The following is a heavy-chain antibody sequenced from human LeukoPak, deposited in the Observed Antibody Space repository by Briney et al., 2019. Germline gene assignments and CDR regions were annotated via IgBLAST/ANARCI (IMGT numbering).Heavy chain of an antibody. CDR1: GFNFSYYT. Sequence: GRSLRLSCAASGFNFSYYTMHWVRQAPGKGLEWVAVIWYDGSNKYYADSVKGRFTISRDNSKNTLYLQMNSLRAEDTAVYYCARDSPEIRYSSSSWFDPWGQGTLVTVSS. J-gene: IGHJ5*02. V-gene: IGHV3-33*08. CDR3: ARDSPEIRYSSSSWFDP. D-gene: IGHD6-13*01. CDR2: IWYDGSNK.